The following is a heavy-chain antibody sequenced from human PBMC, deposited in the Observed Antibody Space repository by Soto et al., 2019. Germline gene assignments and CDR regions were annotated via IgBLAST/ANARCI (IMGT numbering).Heavy chain of an antibody. CDR3: AKGGAQLLHYNWFDP. J-gene: IGHJ5*02. V-gene: IGHV3-23*01. D-gene: IGHD2-2*01. CDR2: ISGSGGST. CDR1: GFIFGAHA. Sequence: HPGGSLRLSCAASGFIFGAHAMSWVRQAPGKGLEWVSAISGSGGSTYYADSVKGRFTISRDNSKNTLYLQMNSLRAEDTAVYYCAKGGAQLLHYNWFDPWGQGTLVTVSS.